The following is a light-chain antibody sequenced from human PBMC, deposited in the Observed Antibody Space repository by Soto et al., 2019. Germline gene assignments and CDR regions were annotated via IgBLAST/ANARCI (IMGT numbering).Light chain of an antibody. V-gene: IGLV1-44*01. CDR3: AAWDDSLSGFYV. CDR2: SNN. J-gene: IGLJ1*01. Sequence: QSVLTQPPSASGTPGQRVTISCSGSSSNIGSNTVNWYQQLPGTAPKLLIYSNNQRASGVPDRFSGSKSGTSASLAISGLQSEDEADYYCAAWDDSLSGFYVFGTGTKVTVL. CDR1: SSNIGSNT.